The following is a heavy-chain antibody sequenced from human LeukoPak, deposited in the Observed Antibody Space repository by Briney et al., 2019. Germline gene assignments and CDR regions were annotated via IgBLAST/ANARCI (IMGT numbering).Heavy chain of an antibody. CDR2: ISSSSSYI. Sequence: PGGSLRPSCAASGFTFSSYSMNWVRQAPGKGLEWVSSISSSSSYIYYADSVKGRFTISRDNAKDSLYLQMNSLRAEDTAVYYCASGVADSCSSGKICGYWGQGTLVTVSS. V-gene: IGHV3-21*01. D-gene: IGHD2-15*01. CDR3: ASGVADSCSSGKICGY. J-gene: IGHJ4*02. CDR1: GFTFSSYS.